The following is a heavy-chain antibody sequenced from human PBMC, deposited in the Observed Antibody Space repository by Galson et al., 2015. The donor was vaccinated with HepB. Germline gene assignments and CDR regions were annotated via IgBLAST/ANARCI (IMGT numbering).Heavy chain of an antibody. CDR2: TYYRSKWYN. D-gene: IGHD3-22*01. V-gene: IGHV6-1*01. J-gene: IGHJ6*02. CDR1: GDSVSSSTAA. Sequence: CAISGDSVSSSTAAWNWFRQSPSRGLEWLGRTYYRSKWYNDYAVSVKSRITINPDTSKNQFSLQLSSVTPDDTAVYYCARDSFYDNTGYPVPRNFGVDVWGQGTTVTVSS. CDR3: ARDSFYDNTGYPVPRNFGVDV.